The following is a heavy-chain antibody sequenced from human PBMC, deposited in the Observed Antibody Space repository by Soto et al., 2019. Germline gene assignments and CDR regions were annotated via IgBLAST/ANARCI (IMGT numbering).Heavy chain of an antibody. D-gene: IGHD2-15*01. J-gene: IGHJ6*02. CDR2: IIPIFGTA. V-gene: IGHV1-69*13. Sequence: ASVKVSCKASGGTFSSYAISWVRQAPGQGLEWMGGIIPIFGTANYAQKFQGRVTITADESTSTAYMELSSLRSEDTAVYYCARTVVTENYYYYGMDVWGQGTTVTVSS. CDR1: GGTFSSYA. CDR3: ARTVVTENYYYYGMDV.